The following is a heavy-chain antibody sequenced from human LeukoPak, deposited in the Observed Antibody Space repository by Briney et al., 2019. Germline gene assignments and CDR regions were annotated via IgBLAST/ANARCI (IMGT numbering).Heavy chain of an antibody. V-gene: IGHV1-18*04. CDR2: ISAYNGNT. CDR3: ARGGTMVRGVKGYYYYYMDV. J-gene: IGHJ6*03. D-gene: IGHD3-10*01. Sequence: GASVKVSCKASGYTFTGYYMHWVRQAPGQGLEWMGWISAYNGNTNYAQKLQGRVTMTTDTSTSTAYMELRSLRSDDTAVYYCARGGTMVRGVKGYYYYYMDVWGRGTTVTVSS. CDR1: GYTFTGYY.